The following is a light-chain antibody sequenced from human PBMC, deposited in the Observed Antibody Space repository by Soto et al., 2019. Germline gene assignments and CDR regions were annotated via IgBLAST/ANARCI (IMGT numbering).Light chain of an antibody. CDR1: QSVSSY. CDR3: QQSSNWPRT. Sequence: EIVLTQSPATLSLSPGERAXLSCRASQSVSSYLAWYQQKPGQAPRLLIYDASNRATGIPARFSGSGSGTDFTLTISSLEPEDFAVYYCQQSSNWPRTFGGGTKVDIK. CDR2: DAS. J-gene: IGKJ4*01. V-gene: IGKV3-11*01.